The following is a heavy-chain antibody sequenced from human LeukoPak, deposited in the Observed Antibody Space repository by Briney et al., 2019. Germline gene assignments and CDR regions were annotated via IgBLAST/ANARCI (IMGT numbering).Heavy chain of an antibody. D-gene: IGHD5-18*01. CDR2: INPNSGAT. J-gene: IGHJ4*02. Sequence: ASVKVSCKASGYTFSVYYMHWVRQAPGQGLEWMGWINPNSGATNYAQQFQGRATMTRDTSISTAYMELSSLRSDDAAVYYCAKDTGNFNLGDYWGQGTLVTVSS. CDR1: GYTFSVYY. V-gene: IGHV1-2*02. CDR3: AKDTGNFNLGDY.